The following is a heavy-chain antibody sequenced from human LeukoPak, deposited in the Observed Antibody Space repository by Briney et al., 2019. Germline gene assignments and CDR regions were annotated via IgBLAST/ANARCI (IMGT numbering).Heavy chain of an antibody. CDR3: AHRVLSDYDILTGYPAGPFDY. V-gene: IGHV2-5*02. J-gene: IGHJ4*02. Sequence: GSGPTLVKPTQTLTLTCTFSGFSLSTSGVGVGWIRQPPGKALEWLALIYWDDDKRYSPSLKSRLTITKDTSKNQVVLTMTNMDPVDTATYYCAHRVLSDYDILTGYPAGPFDYWGQGTLVTVSS. CDR2: IYWDDDK. D-gene: IGHD3-9*01. CDR1: GFSLSTSGVG.